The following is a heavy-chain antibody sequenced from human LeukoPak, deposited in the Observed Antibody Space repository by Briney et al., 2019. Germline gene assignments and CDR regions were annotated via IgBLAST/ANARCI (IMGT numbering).Heavy chain of an antibody. CDR3: ARASGSYGSGSYYYSGMDV. Sequence: SETLSLTCAVSGYSIGSGFYWGWLRQPPGKGLEWIGSIIHSGSTYYNPSLKSRGTISVDTSKNQFSLKLSSVTAADTALYYCARASGSYGSGSYYYSGMDVWGKGTTVTVSS. J-gene: IGHJ6*04. D-gene: IGHD3-10*01. V-gene: IGHV4-38-2*01. CDR2: IIHSGST. CDR1: GYSIGSGFY.